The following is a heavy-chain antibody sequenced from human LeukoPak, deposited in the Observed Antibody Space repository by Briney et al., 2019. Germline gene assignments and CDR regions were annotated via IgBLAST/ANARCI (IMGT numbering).Heavy chain of an antibody. CDR3: AKWGYCSSTSCSSRVARY. Sequence: GGSLRLSCAASGFTFSSYAMSWVRQAPGKGLEWVSAISGSGGSTYYADSVKGRFTISRDNSKNTLCLQMNSLRAEDTAVYYCAKWGYCSSTSCSSRVARYWGQGSLVTVSS. CDR2: ISGSGGST. D-gene: IGHD2-2*01. J-gene: IGHJ4*02. CDR1: GFTFSSYA. V-gene: IGHV3-23*01.